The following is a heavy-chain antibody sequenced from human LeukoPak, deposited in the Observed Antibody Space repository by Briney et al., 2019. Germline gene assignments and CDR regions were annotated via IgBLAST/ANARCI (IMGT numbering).Heavy chain of an antibody. J-gene: IGHJ5*02. CDR2: INHSGST. D-gene: IGHD2-15*01. CDR1: GGSFSGYY. CDR3: ARLGYCSGGSCYPNWFDP. Sequence: SETLSLTCAVYGGSFSGYYWSWIRQPPGKGLEWIGEINHSGSTNHNPSLKSRVTISVDTSKNQFSLKLSSVTAADTAVYYCARLGYCSGGSCYPNWFDPWGQGTLVTVSS. V-gene: IGHV4-34*01.